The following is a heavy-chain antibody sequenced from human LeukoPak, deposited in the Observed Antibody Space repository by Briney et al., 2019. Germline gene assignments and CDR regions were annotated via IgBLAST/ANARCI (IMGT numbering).Heavy chain of an antibody. V-gene: IGHV3-7*01. CDR1: GFTFSSYW. J-gene: IGHJ4*02. D-gene: IGHD6-19*01. CDR3: ARDAVAGRWDVYYFDY. Sequence: GGSLRLSCAASGFTFSSYWMSWVRQAPGKGLEWVANIKQDGSEKYYVDSVKGRFTISRDNAKNSLYLQMNSLRAEDTAVYYCARDAVAGRWDVYYFDYWGQGTLVTVSS. CDR2: IKQDGSEK.